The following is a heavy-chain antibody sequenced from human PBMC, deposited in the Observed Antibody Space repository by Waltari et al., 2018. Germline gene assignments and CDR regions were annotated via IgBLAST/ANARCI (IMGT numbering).Heavy chain of an antibody. CDR1: GGSFSGYY. V-gene: IGHV4-34*01. J-gene: IGHJ4*02. CDR3: ARGLTHYDFWSGSGYYVDY. CDR2: INHSGSS. Sequence: QVQLQQWGAGLLKPSETLSLTCAVYGGSFSGYYWSWIRQPPGKGLEWIGEINHSGSSNYNPSLKSRVTISVDTSKNQFSLKLSSVTAADTAVYYCARGLTHYDFWSGSGYYVDYWGQGTLVTVSS. D-gene: IGHD3-3*01.